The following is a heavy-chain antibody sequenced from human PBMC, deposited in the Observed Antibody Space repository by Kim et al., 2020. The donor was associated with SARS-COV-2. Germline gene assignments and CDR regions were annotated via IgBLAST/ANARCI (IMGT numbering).Heavy chain of an antibody. CDR2: IYYSGST. V-gene: IGHV4-61*01. J-gene: IGHJ5*01. CDR1: GGSVSSSSYY. CDR3: ARTGDCSGGRCSFNWF. Sequence: SETLSLTCTVSGGSVSSSSYYWSWIRQPPGKGLEWIAYIYYSGSTNYNSSLKSRVTISVDTSKNQFSLKLSSVTAADTAVYYWARTGDCSGGRCSFNWF. D-gene: IGHD2-15*01.